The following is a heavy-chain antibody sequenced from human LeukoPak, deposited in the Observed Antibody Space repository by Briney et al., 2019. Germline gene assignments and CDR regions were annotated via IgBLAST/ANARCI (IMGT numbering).Heavy chain of an antibody. CDR1: GFTFSSHT. Sequence: GGSLRLSCAASGFTFSSHTMNWVRQAPGKGLECVSSISGSGGTTYYADSLKGRFTISRDNSKNTLYLQMNSLRAEDTAVYYCAKEGLRAFDVWGQGTMVTVSS. D-gene: IGHD4-17*01. J-gene: IGHJ3*01. CDR3: AKEGLRAFDV. V-gene: IGHV3-23*01. CDR2: ISGSGGTT.